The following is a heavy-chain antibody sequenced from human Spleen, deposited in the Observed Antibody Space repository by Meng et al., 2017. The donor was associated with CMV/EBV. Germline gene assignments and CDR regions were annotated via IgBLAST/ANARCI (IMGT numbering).Heavy chain of an antibody. V-gene: IGHV5-51*01. Sequence: GGSLRLSCKGSGYDFASYWFGWVRQTPGKGLEWMGIIYPGDSDTRYSPSFQGQVTISADKSISTAYLQWSSLKASDTAMYYCARHRLSSKDASDIWGQGTMVTVSS. J-gene: IGHJ3*02. CDR2: IYPGDSDT. D-gene: IGHD4-11*01. CDR3: ARHRLSSKDASDI. CDR1: GYDFASYW.